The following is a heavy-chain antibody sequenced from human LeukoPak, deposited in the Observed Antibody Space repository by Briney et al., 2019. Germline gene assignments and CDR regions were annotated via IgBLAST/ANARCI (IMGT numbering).Heavy chain of an antibody. J-gene: IGHJ4*02. D-gene: IGHD5-12*01. CDR2: IYYSGST. CDR1: GGSISSSSYY. Sequence: ASETLSLTCTVSGGSISSSSYYWGWIRQPPGKGLEWIGSIYYSGSTYYNPSLKSRVTISVDTSKNQFSLKLSSVTAADTAVYYCARGGLRRNDYWGQGTLVTVSS. CDR3: ARGGLRRNDY. V-gene: IGHV4-39*01.